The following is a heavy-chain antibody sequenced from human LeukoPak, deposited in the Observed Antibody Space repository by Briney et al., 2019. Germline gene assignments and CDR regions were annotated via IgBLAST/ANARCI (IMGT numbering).Heavy chain of an antibody. CDR3: ATHMSATNTYSFFGLDV. CDR1: GFTFKDYG. D-gene: IGHD1-26*01. Sequence: GRSLRLSCAATGFTFKDYGMHWVRQPPGKGLEWVSSINWNGGGTDYADSVKGRFTISRDNAKNSLYLQLSSLRPEDTALYYCATHMSATNTYSFFGLDVWGQGTTVTVSS. V-gene: IGHV3-9*01. J-gene: IGHJ6*02. CDR2: INWNGGGT.